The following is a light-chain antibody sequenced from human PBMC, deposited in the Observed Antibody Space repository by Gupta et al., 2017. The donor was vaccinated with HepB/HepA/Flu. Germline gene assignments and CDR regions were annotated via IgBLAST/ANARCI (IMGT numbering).Light chain of an antibody. CDR3: GTWDSSLSAWV. CDR1: RSNIGSDF. Sequence: SVLTQTPSPPAAAGQKVTISCSGSRSNIGSDFVSWYQQLPGTAPKLLIYKHDERPSGIPDRFSASNSGTSATLCITGLQTGDEADYYCGTWDSSLSAWVFGGGTKLTVL. J-gene: IGLJ3*02. V-gene: IGLV1-51*02. CDR2: KHD.